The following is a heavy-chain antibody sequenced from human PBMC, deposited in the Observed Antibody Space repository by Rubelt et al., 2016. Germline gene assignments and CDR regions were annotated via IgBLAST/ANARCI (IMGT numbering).Heavy chain of an antibody. D-gene: IGHD3-10*01. Sequence: GSGYSFTSYWIGWVRQMPGKGLEWMGIIYPGDSDTRYSPSFQGQVTISADKSISTAYLQWSSLKASDTAMYYCARQGSIGTYYYGYSWFDPWGQGTLVTVSS. CDR1: GYSFTSYW. CDR2: IYPGDSDT. V-gene: IGHV5-51*01. CDR3: ARQGSIGTYYYGYSWFDP. J-gene: IGHJ5*02.